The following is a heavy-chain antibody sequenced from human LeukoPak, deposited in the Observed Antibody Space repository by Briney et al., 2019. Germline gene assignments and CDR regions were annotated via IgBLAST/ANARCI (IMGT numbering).Heavy chain of an antibody. CDR1: GGSVSSGSYY. V-gene: IGHV4-61*01. CDR2: IYYSGST. Sequence: SETLSLTCTVSGGSVSSGSYYWSWIRQPLGKGLEWIGYIYYSGSTNYNPSLKSRVTISVDTSENQFSLKLSSVTAADTAVYYCASKPWFDPWGQGTLVTVSS. J-gene: IGHJ5*02. CDR3: ASKPWFDP.